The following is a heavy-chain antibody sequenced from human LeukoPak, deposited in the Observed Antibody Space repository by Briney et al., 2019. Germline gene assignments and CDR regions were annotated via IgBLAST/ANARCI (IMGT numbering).Heavy chain of an antibody. CDR1: GGSFSGYY. D-gene: IGHD3-22*01. Sequence: SETLSLTCAVYGGSFSGYYWSWICQPPGKGLEWIGEINHSGSTNYNPSLKSRVTISVDTSKNQFSLKLSSVTAADTAVYYCARGIADYYDSSGYGLVDYWGQGTLVTVSS. CDR2: INHSGST. CDR3: ARGIADYYDSSGYGLVDY. J-gene: IGHJ4*02. V-gene: IGHV4-34*01.